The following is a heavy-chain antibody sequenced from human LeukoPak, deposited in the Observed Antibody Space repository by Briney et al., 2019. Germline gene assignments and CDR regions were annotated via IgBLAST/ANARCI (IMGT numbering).Heavy chain of an antibody. J-gene: IGHJ6*03. CDR1: GGTFSSYA. V-gene: IGHV1-69*05. D-gene: IGHD3-3*01. Sequence: GSSVKVSCKASGGTFSSYAISWVRQAPGQGLEWMGGIIPIFGTANYAQKFQGGVTITTDESTSTAYIELSSLRSEDAAVYYCAANRLEWLLGYYYYMDVWAKGPRSPSP. CDR3: AANRLEWLLGYYYYMDV. CDR2: IIPIFGTA.